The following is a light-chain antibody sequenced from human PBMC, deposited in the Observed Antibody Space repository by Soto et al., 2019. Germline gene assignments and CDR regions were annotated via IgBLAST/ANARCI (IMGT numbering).Light chain of an antibody. CDR1: QSVFYSSNNKNY. Sequence: DIVMTQSPESLAVSLGERATINCKSSQSVFYSSNNKNYLTWYQQKPGQPPKLLIYWASTRESGVPDRFSGSGSETAFTLTISSLQAEDGAVYYCQQYYSLPLTFGRGTKVEIK. V-gene: IGKV4-1*01. J-gene: IGKJ4*01. CDR2: WAS. CDR3: QQYYSLPLT.